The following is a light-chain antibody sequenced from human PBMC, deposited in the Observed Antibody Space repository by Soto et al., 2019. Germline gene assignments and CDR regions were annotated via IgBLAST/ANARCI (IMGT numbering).Light chain of an antibody. J-gene: IGLJ1*01. Sequence: QSVMTQPPSVSAAPGQRVTISCSGSSSNIGGNSVSWYQQLPGTAPKLLIYDDDKRPSGIPDRFSGSKSGTSATLGITGFQTGDEADYYCQSYDSSLSGSTVFGTGTKLTVL. CDR2: DDD. CDR1: SSNIGGNS. CDR3: QSYDSSLSGSTV. V-gene: IGLV1-51*01.